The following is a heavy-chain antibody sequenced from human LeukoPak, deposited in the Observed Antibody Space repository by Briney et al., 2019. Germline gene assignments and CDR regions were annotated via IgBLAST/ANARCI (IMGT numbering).Heavy chain of an antibody. CDR1: GFTFSSYW. CDR2: INTDGSST. V-gene: IGHV3-74*01. D-gene: IGHD2-2*01. J-gene: IGHJ5*02. Sequence: GGSLRLSCAASGFTFSSYWMHWVRQAPGKGLVWVSRINTDGSSTSYADSVKGRFTISRDNAKNTLYLQMNSLRAEDTAVYYCARAGEYCSSTSCFDNWFDPWGQGTLVTVSS. CDR3: ARAGEYCSSTSCFDNWFDP.